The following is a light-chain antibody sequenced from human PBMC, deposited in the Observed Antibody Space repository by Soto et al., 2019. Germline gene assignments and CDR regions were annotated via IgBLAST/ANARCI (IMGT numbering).Light chain of an antibody. CDR1: QSVSSN. CDR2: GAS. CDR3: QQYNNWPPWT. J-gene: IGKJ1*01. Sequence: EIVMTQSPATLSVSPGARATLSFRASQSVSSNLASYQQKPGQAPRLLIYGASTRATGIPARFSGSGYGTEFTLTISSLQSEEFAVYYCQQYNNWPPWTFGQGTKVESK. V-gene: IGKV3-15*01.